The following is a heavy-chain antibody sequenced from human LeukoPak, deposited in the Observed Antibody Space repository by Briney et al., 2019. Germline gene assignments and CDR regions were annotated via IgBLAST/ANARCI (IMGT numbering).Heavy chain of an antibody. Sequence: GGSLRLSCAASGFTFSNYWMTWVRQAPGKGLEWVANINRDGSERHYVDSVKGRFTISRDDAKSSLYLQMNSLRAEDTAVYYCARRNAMDVWGQGTTVIVFS. J-gene: IGHJ6*02. CDR2: INRDGSER. V-gene: IGHV3-7*03. CDR1: GFTFSNYW. CDR3: ARRNAMDV.